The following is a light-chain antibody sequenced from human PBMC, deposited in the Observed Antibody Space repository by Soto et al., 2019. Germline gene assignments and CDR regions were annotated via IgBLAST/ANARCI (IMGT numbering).Light chain of an antibody. Sequence: PRDTVTITFRASQSVSSRYLAWYQQKPGQAPRFLIYGASSRATGIPDRFSGSGSGTDFTLTISRLEPEDFAVYYCQQYGGTPPITFGQGTRLEI. V-gene: IGKV3-20*01. CDR2: GAS. J-gene: IGKJ5*01. CDR3: QQYGGTPPIT. CDR1: QSVSSRY.